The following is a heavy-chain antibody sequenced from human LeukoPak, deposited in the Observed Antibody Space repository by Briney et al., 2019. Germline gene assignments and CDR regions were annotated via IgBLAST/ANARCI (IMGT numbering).Heavy chain of an antibody. Sequence: ASVKVSCKASGYTFTSYDINWVRQATGQGLEWMGWMNPNSGNTGYAQKFQGRVTMTRNTSISTAYMELSSLRFEDTAVYYCARGPTVTTSYYYYYYGMDVWGQGTTVTVSS. CDR2: MNPNSGNT. CDR1: GYTFTSYD. D-gene: IGHD4-17*01. V-gene: IGHV1-8*01. CDR3: ARGPTVTTSYYYYYYGMDV. J-gene: IGHJ6*02.